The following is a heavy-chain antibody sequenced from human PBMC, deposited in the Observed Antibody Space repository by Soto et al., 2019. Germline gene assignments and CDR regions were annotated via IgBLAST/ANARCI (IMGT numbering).Heavy chain of an antibody. CDR1: GGSISSGGYS. Sequence: QLQLQESGSGLVKPSQTLSLTCAVSGGSISSGGYSWSWIWQPPGKGLEWIGYIYHSGSTYYNPSLKSRVTISVDRSKNQFSRKLSSVTAADTAVYYCARGGDGYTLGDAFDIWGQGTMVTVSS. CDR3: ARGGDGYTLGDAFDI. D-gene: IGHD5-12*01. V-gene: IGHV4-30-2*01. CDR2: IYHSGST. J-gene: IGHJ3*02.